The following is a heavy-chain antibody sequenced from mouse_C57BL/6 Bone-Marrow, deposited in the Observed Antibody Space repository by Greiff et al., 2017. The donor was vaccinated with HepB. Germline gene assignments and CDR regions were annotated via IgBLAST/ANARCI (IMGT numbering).Heavy chain of an antibody. CDR1: GFTFSSYG. D-gene: IGHD1-1*01. J-gene: IGHJ2*01. CDR2: ISSGGSYT. Sequence: EVQRVESGGDLVKPGGSLKLSCAASGFTFSSYGMSWVRQTPDKRLEWVATISSGGSYTYYPDSVKGRFTISRDNAKNTLYLQMSSLKSEDTAMYYCARRGYGSSYDYWGRGTTLTVSS. V-gene: IGHV5-6*01. CDR3: ARRGYGSSYDY.